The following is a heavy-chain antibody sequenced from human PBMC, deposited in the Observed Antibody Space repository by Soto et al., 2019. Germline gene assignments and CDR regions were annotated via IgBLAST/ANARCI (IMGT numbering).Heavy chain of an antibody. D-gene: IGHD3-22*01. J-gene: IGHJ4*02. CDR1: GYSFAGYW. V-gene: IGHV5-10-1*01. CDR2: IDPTDSQT. CDR3: ARQIYDSDSGPNFQYYFDS. Sequence: GESLKISWTGSGYSFAGYWNSLVRQTAGKGLGWMGRIDPTDSQTYYSPSFRGHVTISAAKSITTVFLQWSSLRASDTAMYYCARQIYDSDSGPNFQYYFDSWGQGTLVTVSS.